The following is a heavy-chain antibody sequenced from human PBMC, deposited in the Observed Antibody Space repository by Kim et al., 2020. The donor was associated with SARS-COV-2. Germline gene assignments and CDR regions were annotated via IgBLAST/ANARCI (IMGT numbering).Heavy chain of an antibody. D-gene: IGHD2-15*01. CDR1: GGSISSSSYY. CDR3: ARDFRVLPPPGSGGYCSGGSCYSEGWFDP. V-gene: IGHV4-39*07. CDR2: IYYSGST. Sequence: SETLSLTCTVSGGSISSSSYYWGWIRQPPGKGLEWIGSIYYSGSTYYNPSLKSRVTISVDTSKNQFSLKLSSVTAADTAVYYCARDFRVLPPPGSGGYCSGGSCYSEGWFDPWGQRTLVTVSS. J-gene: IGHJ5*02.